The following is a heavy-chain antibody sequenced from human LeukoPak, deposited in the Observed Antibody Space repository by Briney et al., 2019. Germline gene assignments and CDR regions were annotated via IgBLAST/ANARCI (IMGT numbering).Heavy chain of an antibody. Sequence: SETLSLTCAVYGGSFSGYYWSWIRQPPGKGLEWIGEINHSGSTNYNPSLKSRVTISVDTSKKQLSLKLSSVTAADTAVYYCAGGQAAVASEGFDYWGQGTLVTVSS. CDR3: AGGQAAVASEGFDY. D-gene: IGHD6-19*01. CDR1: GGSFSGYY. J-gene: IGHJ4*02. CDR2: INHSGST. V-gene: IGHV4-34*01.